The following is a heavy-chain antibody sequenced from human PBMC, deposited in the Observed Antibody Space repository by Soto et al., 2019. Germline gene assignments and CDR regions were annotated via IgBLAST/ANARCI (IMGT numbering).Heavy chain of an antibody. J-gene: IGHJ5*02. CDR1: GYTPTELS. Sequence: ASVKVSCKVSGYTPTELSMQWVRQAPGQGLEWMGWISAYNGNTNYAQKLQGRVTMTTDTSTSTAYMELRSLRSDDTAVYYCARVKYSSASWFYPWGQGTLVTVSS. CDR2: ISAYNGNT. CDR3: ARVKYSSASWFYP. V-gene: IGHV1-18*01. D-gene: IGHD6-25*01.